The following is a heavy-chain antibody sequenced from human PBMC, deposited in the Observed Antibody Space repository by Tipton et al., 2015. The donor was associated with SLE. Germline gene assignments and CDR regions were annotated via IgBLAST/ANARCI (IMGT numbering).Heavy chain of an antibody. D-gene: IGHD1-7*01. J-gene: IGHJ4*02. Sequence: TLSLTCIVSGYSISSGHLWGWIRQAPGKGLEWIASVFRSGTSHYNPSLKRRVTISGDTSKNQFSLKLSSATATDTAVYYCARDSNNWNYGYFDSWGQGILVTVSS. CDR2: VFRSGTS. CDR1: GYSISSGHL. V-gene: IGHV4-38-2*02. CDR3: ARDSNNWNYGYFDS.